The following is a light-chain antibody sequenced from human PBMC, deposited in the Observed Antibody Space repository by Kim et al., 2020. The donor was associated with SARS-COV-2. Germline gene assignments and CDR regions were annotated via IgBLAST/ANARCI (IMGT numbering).Light chain of an antibody. Sequence: QTATLTCTGNTNSVGDRGAAWLQQFQGHPPRFLSYRDNTRPSGISQRFSASRSGTTASLTITGVQPEDEADYYCSAWDSSLSAWVFGGGTQLTVL. V-gene: IGLV10-54*04. CDR2: RDN. CDR1: TNSVGDRG. J-gene: IGLJ3*02. CDR3: SAWDSSLSAWV.